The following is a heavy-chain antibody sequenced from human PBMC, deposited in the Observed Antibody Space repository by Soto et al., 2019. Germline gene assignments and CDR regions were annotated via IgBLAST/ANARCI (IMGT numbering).Heavy chain of an antibody. J-gene: IGHJ6*02. CDR2: ISSSSSTI. V-gene: IGHV3-48*02. CDR1: GFTFSSYS. Sequence: EVQLVESGGGLVQPGGSLRLSCAASGFTFSSYSMNWVRQAPGKGLEWVSYISSSSSTIYYADSVKGRFTISRDNAKNSLYLQMNSLRDEDTAVYYCASWGYGENAPYYYYGMDVWGQGTTVTVSS. CDR3: ASWGYGENAPYYYYGMDV. D-gene: IGHD4-17*01.